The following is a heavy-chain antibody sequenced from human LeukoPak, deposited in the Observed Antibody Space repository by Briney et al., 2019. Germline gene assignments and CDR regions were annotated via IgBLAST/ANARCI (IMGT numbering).Heavy chain of an antibody. V-gene: IGHV4-34*01. J-gene: IGHJ4*02. CDR2: INHSGST. CDR1: GGSFSGYY. CDR3: ATVRVGYCSGTSCYESNDY. Sequence: SETLSLTCAVYGGSFSGYYWSWIRQPPGKGLEWIGEINHSGSTNYNPSLKSRVTISVDTSKNQFSLKLSSVTAADTAVYYCATVRVGYCSGTSCYESNDYWGQGTLVTVSS. D-gene: IGHD2-2*01.